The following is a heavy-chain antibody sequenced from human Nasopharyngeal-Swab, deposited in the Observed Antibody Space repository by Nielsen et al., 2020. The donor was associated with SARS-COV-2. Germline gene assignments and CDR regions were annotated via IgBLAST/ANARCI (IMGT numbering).Heavy chain of an antibody. J-gene: IGHJ6*02. CDR1: GFSFSDYY. CDR2: ISTGGSTI. CDR3: ARDHWGRLEPFGTYYYYYGMDV. V-gene: IGHV3-11*01. D-gene: IGHD3-16*01. Sequence: LSLTCAASGFSFSDYYMSWIRQAPGKGLEWVSYISTGGSTIYYADSVKGRFTISRDNAKNSLYLQMNSLRAEDTAVYYCARDHWGRLEPFGTYYYYYGMDVWGQGTTVTVSS.